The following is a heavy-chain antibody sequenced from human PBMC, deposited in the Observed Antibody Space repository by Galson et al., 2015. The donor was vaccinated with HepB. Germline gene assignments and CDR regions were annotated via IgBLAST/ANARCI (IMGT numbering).Heavy chain of an antibody. CDR2: IGTSSKII. J-gene: IGHJ4*02. Sequence: SLRLSCAASGFTFNSFGMYWVRQAPGKGLEWLSYIGTSSKIIYYADSVKGRFTISRDNAKNSLYLQLNSLRDEDTAVYYCARRASIESAGTRYFDYWGQGTRVTVYS. D-gene: IGHD6-13*01. CDR3: ARRASIESAGTRYFDY. CDR1: GFTFNSFG. V-gene: IGHV3-48*02.